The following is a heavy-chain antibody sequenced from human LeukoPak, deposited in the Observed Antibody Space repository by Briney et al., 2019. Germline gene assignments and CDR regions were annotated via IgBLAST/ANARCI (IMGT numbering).Heavy chain of an antibody. CDR2: MYTSGST. V-gene: IGHV4-61*02. CDR3: ARETRSGGSLLRGNWFDP. Sequence: SETLSLTCTVSGGSISSGSHYWSWIRQPAGKGLEWIGRMYTSGSTNYNPSLKSRVTISVDTSKNQFSLKLSSVTAADTAVYYCARETRSGGSLLRGNWFDPWGQGTLVTVSS. J-gene: IGHJ5*02. CDR1: GGSISSGSHY. D-gene: IGHD2-15*01.